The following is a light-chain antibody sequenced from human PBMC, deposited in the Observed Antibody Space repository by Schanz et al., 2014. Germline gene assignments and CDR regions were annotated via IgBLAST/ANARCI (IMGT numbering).Light chain of an antibody. V-gene: IGLV1-40*01. Sequence: QSVLTQPPSVSGAPGQRVTIYCTGSNSNIGAGYDVHWYQHLPGTAPKLLIFGNSNRPSGVPDRFSGSKSGTSASLAITGLQTEDEADYYCSSYTSSSTQVFGGGTKLTVL. CDR1: NSNIGAGYD. CDR3: SSYTSSSTQV. CDR2: GNS. J-gene: IGLJ3*02.